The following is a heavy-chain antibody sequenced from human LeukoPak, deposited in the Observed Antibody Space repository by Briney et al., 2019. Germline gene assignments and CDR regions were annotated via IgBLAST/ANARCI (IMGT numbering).Heavy chain of an antibody. D-gene: IGHD5-18*01. CDR2: IIPILGTT. Sequence: SVKVSCKASRGTFSSYAISWVRQAPGQGLEWMGGIIPILGTTNYAQKFQGRVTIIADESTSTVHMELSSLRSEDTAVYYCARDRGYSYAKKSSEYYHMDVWDKGTTVTISS. CDR1: RGTFSSYA. V-gene: IGHV1-69*13. J-gene: IGHJ6*03. CDR3: ARDRGYSYAKKSSEYYHMDV.